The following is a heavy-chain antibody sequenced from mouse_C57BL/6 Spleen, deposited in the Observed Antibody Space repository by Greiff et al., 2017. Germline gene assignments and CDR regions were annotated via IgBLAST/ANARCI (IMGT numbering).Heavy chain of an antibody. CDR3: AREGIVATYFDV. J-gene: IGHJ1*03. CDR1: GYTFTSYW. Sequence: VQLQQPGAELVKPGASVKLSCKASGYTFTSYWMNWVKQRPGRGLEWIGRIDPKSGGTKYNEKFKSKATLTVDKTSSTAYMQLSSLTSEDSAVYYCAREGIVATYFDVWGTGTTVTVSS. CDR2: IDPKSGGT. D-gene: IGHD1-1*01. V-gene: IGHV1-72*01.